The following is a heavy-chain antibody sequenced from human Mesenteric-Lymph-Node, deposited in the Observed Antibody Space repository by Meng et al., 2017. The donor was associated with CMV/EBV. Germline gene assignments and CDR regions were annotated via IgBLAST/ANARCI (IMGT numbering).Heavy chain of an antibody. D-gene: IGHD5-24*01. CDR3: AVIPRGLLVRDPGR. J-gene: IGHJ4*02. CDR2: INSDGSTT. Sequence: GGSLRLSCTASGFTFSVYWMHWVRQAPGQGLEWVSRINSDGSTTTYADSVRGRFTISRDNAKNTLFLQMSSLRADDTAVYYCAVIPRGLLVRDPGRWGQGTRVTVSS. V-gene: IGHV3-74*03. CDR1: GFTFSVYW.